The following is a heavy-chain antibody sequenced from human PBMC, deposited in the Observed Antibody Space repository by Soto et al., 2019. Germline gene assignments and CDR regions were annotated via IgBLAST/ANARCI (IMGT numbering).Heavy chain of an antibody. V-gene: IGHV3-21*01. Sequence: GGSLRLSCAASGFTFSSYSMNWVRQAPGKGLEWVSSISSSSSYIYYADSVKGRFTISRDNAKNSLYLQMNSLRAEDTAVYYCAKTVGANTDYYYGMDVWGQGTTVTVSS. CDR1: GFTFSSYS. CDR3: AKTVGANTDYYYGMDV. CDR2: ISSSSSYI. D-gene: IGHD1-26*01. J-gene: IGHJ6*02.